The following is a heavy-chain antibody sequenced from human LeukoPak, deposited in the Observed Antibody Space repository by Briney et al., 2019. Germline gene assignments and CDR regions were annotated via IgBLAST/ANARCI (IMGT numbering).Heavy chain of an antibody. D-gene: IGHD1-1*01. J-gene: IGHJ4*02. CDR2: IYYSGSA. V-gene: IGHV4-39*01. CDR3: ARQAWNYFDY. CDR1: GGSISSSSYY. Sequence: SETLSLTCTISGGSISSSSYYWGWIRQPPGKGLEWIGTIYYSGSAYYNPSLKSRVTISVDTSKSRFSLKLSSVTAADTAVYYCARQAWNYFDYWGQGTLVTVSS.